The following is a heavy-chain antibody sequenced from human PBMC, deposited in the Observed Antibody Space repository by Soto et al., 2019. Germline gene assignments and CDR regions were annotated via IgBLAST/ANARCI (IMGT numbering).Heavy chain of an antibody. CDR1: GFTFSSYS. J-gene: IGHJ4*02. D-gene: IGHD6-19*01. CDR2: ISSSSSTI. Sequence: EVQLVESGGGLVQPGGSLRLSCAASGFTFSSYSMNWVRQAPGKGLEWVSYISSSSSTIYYADSVKGRFTISRDNAKNSLYLQMNSLRAEDTAVYYCARGKSIAVAGSRRFYFDYWGQGTLDTVSS. V-gene: IGHV3-48*01. CDR3: ARGKSIAVAGSRRFYFDY.